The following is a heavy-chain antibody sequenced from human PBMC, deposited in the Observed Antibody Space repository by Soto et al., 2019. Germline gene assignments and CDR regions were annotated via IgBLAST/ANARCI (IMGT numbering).Heavy chain of an antibody. J-gene: IGHJ4*02. CDR2: ISPDGGST. CDR3: ARSYSSGWEFDY. D-gene: IGHD6-19*01. V-gene: IGHV3-53*01. CDR1: GFSVSSDY. Sequence: PGGSLRLSCAISGFSVSSDYLSWVRQAPGKGLEWVSVISPDGGSTYYADSVKGRFTVSRDNAQNSLSLKLNSLRVEDTAVYYCARSYSSGWEFDYWGQGTQVTVSS.